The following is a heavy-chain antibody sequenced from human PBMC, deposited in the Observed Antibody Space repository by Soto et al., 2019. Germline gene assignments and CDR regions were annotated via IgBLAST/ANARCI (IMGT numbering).Heavy chain of an antibody. CDR1: GFTFSSYA. CDR3: ARDWDYYDGRFDP. D-gene: IGHD3-22*01. J-gene: IGHJ5*02. CDR2: ISYDGSNK. V-gene: IGHV3-30-3*01. Sequence: PGGSLRLSCAASGFTFSSYAMHWVRQAPGKGLEWVAVISYDGSNKYYADSVKGRFTISRDNSKNTLYLQMNSLRAEDTAVYYCARDWDYYDGRFDPWGQGTLVTVSS.